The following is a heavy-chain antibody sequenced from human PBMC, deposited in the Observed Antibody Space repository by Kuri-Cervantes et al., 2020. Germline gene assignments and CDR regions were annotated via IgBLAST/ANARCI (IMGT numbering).Heavy chain of an antibody. Sequence: ASVKVSCKASGYTFTSYGISWVRQAPGQGLEWMGGFDPEDGETIYAQKFQGRVTMTEDTSTDTAYMELSSLRSEDTAVYYCATGDDILTGYQPYYYYYGMDVWGQGTTVTVSS. V-gene: IGHV1-24*01. CDR3: ATGDDILTGYQPYYYYYGMDV. CDR2: FDPEDGET. J-gene: IGHJ6*02. D-gene: IGHD3-9*01. CDR1: GYTFTSYG.